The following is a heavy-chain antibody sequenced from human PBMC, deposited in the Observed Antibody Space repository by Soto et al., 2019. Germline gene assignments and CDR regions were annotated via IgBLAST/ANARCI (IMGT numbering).Heavy chain of an antibody. J-gene: IGHJ4*02. D-gene: IGHD2-15*01. V-gene: IGHV4-39*01. CDR1: GGSIYRSGYY. CDR3: GKVLVGATGHTDSDS. Sequence: SETLSLTCTVSGGSIYRSGYYWGWIRQPPGRGLEWIGNIDYNGVTYSNPSLKSRVTISGDTSKNQFSLKLTSVTAADTALYYCGKVLVGATGHTDSDSWGPGTLVTVSS. CDR2: IDYNGVT.